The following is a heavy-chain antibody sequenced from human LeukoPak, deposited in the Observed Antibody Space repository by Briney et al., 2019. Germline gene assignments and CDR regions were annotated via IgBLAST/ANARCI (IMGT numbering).Heavy chain of an antibody. D-gene: IGHD6-13*01. V-gene: IGHV4-59*01. CDR2: IYYSGST. Sequence: SETLSLTCAVYGGSFSGYYWSWIRQPPGKGLEWIGYIYYSGSTNYNPSLKSRVTISVDTSKNQFSLKLSSVTAADTAVYYCARGQQLVDYYYYGMDVWGQGTTVTVSS. CDR1: GGSFSGYY. J-gene: IGHJ6*02. CDR3: ARGQQLVDYYYYGMDV.